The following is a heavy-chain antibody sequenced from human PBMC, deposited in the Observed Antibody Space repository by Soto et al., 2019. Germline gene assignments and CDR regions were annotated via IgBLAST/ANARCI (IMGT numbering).Heavy chain of an antibody. V-gene: IGHV3-23*01. CDR2: ISGSGDST. J-gene: IGHJ4*02. CDR3: AKRTVGSSYDC. Sequence: EVQLLESGGGLVQPGGSLRLSCAASGFTFSSYAMSWVRQAPGKGLEWVSVISGSGDSTYYADSVKGRFTISRDNSKNTLYLQMNSRRAEDTAVYYCAKRTVGSSYDCWGQGTLVTVSS. D-gene: IGHD6-13*01. CDR1: GFTFSSYA.